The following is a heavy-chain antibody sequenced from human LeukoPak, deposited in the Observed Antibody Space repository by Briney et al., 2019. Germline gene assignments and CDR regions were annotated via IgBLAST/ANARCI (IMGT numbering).Heavy chain of an antibody. CDR3: AAGYSSSWYSDY. CDR1: GGSISSYY. CDR2: IYTSGST. J-gene: IGHJ4*02. V-gene: IGHV4-4*07. D-gene: IGHD6-13*01. Sequence: SETLSLTCTASGGSISSYYWSWIRQPAGKGLEWIGRIYTSGSTNYNPSLKSRVTMSVDTSKNQFSLKLSSVTAADTAVYYCAAGYSSSWYSDYWGQGTLVTVSS.